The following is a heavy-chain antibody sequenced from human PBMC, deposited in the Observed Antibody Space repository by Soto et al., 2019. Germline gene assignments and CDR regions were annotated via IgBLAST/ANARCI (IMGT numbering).Heavy chain of an antibody. V-gene: IGHV3-74*01. CDR2: INSDGSTT. Sequence: EVQLVESGGGLLQPGGSLRLSCAASGFTFSNYWMNWVRQAPGKGLVWVSRINSDGSTTNYADSVKGRFTIFRDNAKNTLHLQMNSLRADDTAVYYCARIDFWSGMDVWGQGTTVTVSS. D-gene: IGHD3-3*01. J-gene: IGHJ6*02. CDR3: ARIDFWSGMDV. CDR1: GFTFSNYW.